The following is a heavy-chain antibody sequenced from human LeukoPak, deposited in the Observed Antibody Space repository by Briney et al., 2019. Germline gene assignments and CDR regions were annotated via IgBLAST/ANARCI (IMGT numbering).Heavy chain of an antibody. CDR1: GVSITDYY. CDR3: ARDPDAFDI. J-gene: IGHJ3*02. V-gene: IGHV4-59*01. Sequence: SETLSLTCTVSGVSITDYYWSWIRQPPGKGLEWIAYIFHTGDTRYNPFLQSRIIISLDTSKNQFSLKLRSVTAADTAVYYCARDPDAFDIWGQGTMVTVSS. CDR2: IFHTGDT.